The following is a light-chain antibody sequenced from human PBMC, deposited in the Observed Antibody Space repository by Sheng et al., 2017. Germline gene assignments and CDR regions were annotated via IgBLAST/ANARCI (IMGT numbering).Light chain of an antibody. CDR1: QSLLHSNGYNY. Sequence: DIVMTQSPLSLPVTPGEPASISCRSSQSLLHSNGYNYLDWYLQKPGQSPQLLIYLGSNRASGVPDRFSGSGSGTDFTLKITRVEADDIGVYYCMQGTHWPYTFGQGTKLEI. V-gene: IGKV2-28*01. CDR3: MQGTHWPYT. CDR2: LGS. J-gene: IGKJ2*01.